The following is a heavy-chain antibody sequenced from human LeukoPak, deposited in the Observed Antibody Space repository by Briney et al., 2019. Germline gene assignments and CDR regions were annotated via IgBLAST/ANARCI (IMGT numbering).Heavy chain of an antibody. D-gene: IGHD6-13*01. J-gene: IGHJ4*02. Sequence: GGSLRLSCAASGFTFSSYSMNWVRQAPGRGLEWVSSISSSSSYIYYADSVKGRFTISRDNAKNSLYLQMNSLRAEDTAVYYCARVSTAASLAIDYWGQGTLVTVST. CDR3: ARVSTAASLAIDY. CDR2: ISSSSSYI. V-gene: IGHV3-21*01. CDR1: GFTFSSYS.